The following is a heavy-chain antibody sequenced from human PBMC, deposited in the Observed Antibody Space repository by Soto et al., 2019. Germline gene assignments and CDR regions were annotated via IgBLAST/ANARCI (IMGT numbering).Heavy chain of an antibody. CDR3: ARENYGDYLNWFDP. CDR2: ISSSSSTI. D-gene: IGHD4-17*01. Sequence: EVQLVESGGGLVQPGGSLRLSCAASGFTFSSYSMNWVRQAPGKGLEWVSYISSSSSTIYYADSVKGRFTISRDNAKNSLCLQMNSLRDEDTAVYYCARENYGDYLNWFDPWGQGTLVTVSS. V-gene: IGHV3-48*02. CDR1: GFTFSSYS. J-gene: IGHJ5*02.